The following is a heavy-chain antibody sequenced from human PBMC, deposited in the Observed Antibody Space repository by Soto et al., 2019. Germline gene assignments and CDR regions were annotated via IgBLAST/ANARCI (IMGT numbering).Heavy chain of an antibody. CDR2: ISWNSGSI. CDR1: GFTFDDYA. Sequence: EVQLVESGGGLVQPGRSLRLSCAASGFTFDDYAMHWVRQAPGKGLEWVSGISWNSGSIGYADSVKGRFTIARDNAKNSLYLQMNSLRAEDTALYYCAKGDVVRGVITYYYYYYGMDVWGQGTTVTVSS. J-gene: IGHJ6*02. CDR3: AKGDVVRGVITYYYYYYGMDV. V-gene: IGHV3-9*01. D-gene: IGHD3-10*01.